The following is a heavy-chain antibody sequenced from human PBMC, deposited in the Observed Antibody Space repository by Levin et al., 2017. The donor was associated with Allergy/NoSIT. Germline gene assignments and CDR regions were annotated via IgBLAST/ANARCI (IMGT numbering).Heavy chain of an antibody. D-gene: IGHD3-16*01. CDR1: GFLFSNAW. CDR3: NTRLIMSREETWVDP. CDR2: IKSKVDGGTV. V-gene: IGHV3-15*01. Sequence: GESLKISCAASGFLFSNAWMTWVRQGPGKGLEWVGRIKSKVDGGTVDYGTAVKDRFIISRDDSTNTLYLQMNSLKTEDTSVYYCNTRLIMSREETWVDPWGQGTLVSVSS. J-gene: IGHJ5*02.